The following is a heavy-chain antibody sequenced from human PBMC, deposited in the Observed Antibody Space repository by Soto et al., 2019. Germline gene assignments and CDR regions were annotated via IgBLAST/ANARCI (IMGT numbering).Heavy chain of an antibody. D-gene: IGHD3-3*01. CDR3: ARDYDFWSGYYGSYFDY. CDR2: ISAYNGNT. V-gene: IGHV1-18*01. CDR1: GYTFTSYG. J-gene: IGHJ4*02. Sequence: ASVKVFCKASGYTFTSYGISWVRQAPGQGLEWMGWISAYNGNTNYAQKLQGRVTMTTDTSTSTAYMELRSLRSDDTAVYYCARDYDFWSGYYGSYFDYWGQGTLVTVSA.